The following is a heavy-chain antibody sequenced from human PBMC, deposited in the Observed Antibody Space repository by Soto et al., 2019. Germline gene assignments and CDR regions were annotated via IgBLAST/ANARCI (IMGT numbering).Heavy chain of an antibody. Sequence: SETLSVTCTVSCGSISSGSYYWGWIRQPPGKGLEWIGSIFYSGSTYYNPSLKSRVTISVDTSKNQFSLKLSSVTAADTAVYYCARHLTYCSAGSCYSDFPYYGMDVWGQGTTVTSP. J-gene: IGHJ6*02. CDR3: ARHLTYCSAGSCYSDFPYYGMDV. V-gene: IGHV4-39*01. CDR1: CGSISSGSYY. CDR2: IFYSGST. D-gene: IGHD2-15*01.